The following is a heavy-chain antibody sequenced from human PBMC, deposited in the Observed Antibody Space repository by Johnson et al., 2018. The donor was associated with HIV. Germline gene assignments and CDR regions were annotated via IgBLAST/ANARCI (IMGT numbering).Heavy chain of an antibody. CDR3: ARDRSTKMSGHDFEGYAFDI. Sequence: VQLVESGGNLIQPGRSLRLSCAASGFTFDDYAMHWVRQAPGKGLEWVSGISWNSGSIGYADSVKGRFTISRDNAKNTLYLQMNSLRAEDTAVYYCARDRSTKMSGHDFEGYAFDIWGQGTMVTVSS. V-gene: IGHV3-9*01. CDR2: ISWNSGSI. CDR1: GFTFDDYA. J-gene: IGHJ3*02. D-gene: IGHD5-12*01.